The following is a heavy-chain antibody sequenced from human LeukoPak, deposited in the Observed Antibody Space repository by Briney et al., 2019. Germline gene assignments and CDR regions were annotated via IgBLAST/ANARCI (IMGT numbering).Heavy chain of an antibody. V-gene: IGHV1-24*01. J-gene: IGHJ6*02. Sequence: ASVKVSCKVSGYTLTELSMHWVRQAPGKGLEWMGGFDPEDGETIYAQKFQGRVTMTEDTSTDTAYMELSSLRSEDTAVYYCARGLESKDYYYYGMDVWGQGTTVTVSS. D-gene: IGHD3-3*01. CDR1: GYTLTELS. CDR2: FDPEDGET. CDR3: ARGLESKDYYYYGMDV.